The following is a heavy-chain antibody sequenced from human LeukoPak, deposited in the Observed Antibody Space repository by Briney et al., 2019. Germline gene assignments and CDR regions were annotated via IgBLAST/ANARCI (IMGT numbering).Heavy chain of an antibody. CDR1: GFTFSDRY. CDR2: ISNSGSTI. Sequence: PGGSLRLSCAASGFTFSDRYMSWIRQAPGKGLEWVSYISNSGSTIYYADSVKGRFTISRDNAKNSLYLQMNSLRAEDTAMYYCAREETGYVDHWGQGTLVTVSS. CDR3: AREETGYVDH. J-gene: IGHJ5*02. D-gene: IGHD1-14*01. V-gene: IGHV3-11*01.